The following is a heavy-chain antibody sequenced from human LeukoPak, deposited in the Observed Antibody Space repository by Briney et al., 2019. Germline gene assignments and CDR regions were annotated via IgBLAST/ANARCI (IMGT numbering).Heavy chain of an antibody. D-gene: IGHD3-22*01. V-gene: IGHV3-23*01. CDR1: GFTFSSYA. CDR2: ISGSGGST. CDR3: AKDRSPLITMIVVVITGLDY. Sequence: GGSLRLSCAASGFTFSSYAMSWVRQAPVKGLEWVSAISGSGGSTYYADSVKGRFTISRDNSKNTLYLQMNSLRAEDTAVYYCAKDRSPLITMIVVVITGLDYWGQGTLVTVSS. J-gene: IGHJ4*02.